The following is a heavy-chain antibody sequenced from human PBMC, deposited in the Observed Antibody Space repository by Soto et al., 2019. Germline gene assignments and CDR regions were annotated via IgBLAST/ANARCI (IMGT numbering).Heavy chain of an antibody. J-gene: IGHJ4*02. Sequence: EVQLVESGGGLVQPGRSLRLSCEVSGLTFDDYAMHWVRQAPGKGLEWVSGISWNGGSIGYAASVKGRFTISRDNAKDSLYLQMNSLRTEDTALYYCASTDSFGSGSLGFATDYWGQGTLVTVSS. CDR2: ISWNGGSI. D-gene: IGHD3-10*01. V-gene: IGHV3-9*01. CDR1: GLTFDDYA. CDR3: ASTDSFGSGSLGFATDY.